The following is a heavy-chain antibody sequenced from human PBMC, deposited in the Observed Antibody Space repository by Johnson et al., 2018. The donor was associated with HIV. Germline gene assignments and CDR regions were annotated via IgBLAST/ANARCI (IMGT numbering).Heavy chain of an antibody. Sequence: QVQLVESGGGVVQPGGSLRLSRAASGFTFSDYYMSWIRQAPGKGLEWVSYISSSGSTIYYADSVKGRFTISRDNAKNSLSLQMNSLRAEDTAIYYCARDAPNFFHSSGVRDDAFDIWGQGTMVTVSS. D-gene: IGHD3-22*01. V-gene: IGHV3-11*04. J-gene: IGHJ3*02. CDR1: GFTFSDYY. CDR3: ARDAPNFFHSSGVRDDAFDI. CDR2: ISSSGSTI.